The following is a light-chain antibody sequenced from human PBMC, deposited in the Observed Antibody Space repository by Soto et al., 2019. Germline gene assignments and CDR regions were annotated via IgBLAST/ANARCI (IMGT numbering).Light chain of an antibody. CDR1: SSNVGGYDY. CDR2: EVT. V-gene: IGLV2-14*01. Sequence: QSVLTQPASVSGSPGQSITIPCTGTSSNVGGYDYVSWYQQHPGKVPKLIIFEVTNRPSGVPDRFSGSKSGTSASLAITGLQAEDEADFYCQSYDSSLSGYVFGTGTKLTVL. CDR3: QSYDSSLSGYV. J-gene: IGLJ1*01.